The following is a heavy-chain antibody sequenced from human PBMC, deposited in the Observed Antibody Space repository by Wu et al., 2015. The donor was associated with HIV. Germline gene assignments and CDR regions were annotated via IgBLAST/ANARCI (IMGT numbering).Heavy chain of an antibody. CDR3: GRDEGGNYPGAFDY. D-gene: IGHD5-24*01. CDR1: GFTFTNDY. J-gene: IGHJ4*02. V-gene: IGHV1-46*03. Sequence: QVQLVQSRAEVKKPGASVKVSCKASGFTFTNDYLHWVRQAPGQGLEWMGIINPSGDSTRYAQKFQGRVTMTRDTSTSTAYMELSSLKSEDTAVYYCGRDEGGNYPGAFDYWGQGTLVTVSS. CDR2: INPSGDST.